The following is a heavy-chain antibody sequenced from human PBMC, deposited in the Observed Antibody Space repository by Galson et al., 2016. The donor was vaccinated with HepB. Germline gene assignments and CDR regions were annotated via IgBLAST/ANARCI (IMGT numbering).Heavy chain of an antibody. J-gene: IGHJ4*02. CDR1: GYPFGGSW. Sequence: SLRLSCAASGYPFGGSWMQWVRQAPGKGPVWVAHIDNDGTRTTYADSVKGRFTISRDNARNTLYLQMNSLRADDTAVYYCVRDWFGDHTWGQGTLVTVSA. V-gene: IGHV3-74*01. D-gene: IGHD3-10*01. CDR3: VRDWFGDHT. CDR2: IDNDGTRT.